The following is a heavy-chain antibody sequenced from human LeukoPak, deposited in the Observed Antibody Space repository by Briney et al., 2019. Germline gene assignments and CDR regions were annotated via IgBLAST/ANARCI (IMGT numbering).Heavy chain of an antibody. V-gene: IGHV1-2*02. CDR1: GYTFTNYH. D-gene: IGHD4-17*01. J-gene: IGHJ4*02. CDR3: ARTAPVTPYYFDY. CDR2: INPNSGGT. Sequence: ASVTVSCKASGYTFTNYHINWVRQAPGQGLEWMGWINPNSGGTNYAQKFQGRVTMTRDTSISTAYMELSRLRSDDTAVYYCARTAPVTPYYFDYWGQGTLVTVSS.